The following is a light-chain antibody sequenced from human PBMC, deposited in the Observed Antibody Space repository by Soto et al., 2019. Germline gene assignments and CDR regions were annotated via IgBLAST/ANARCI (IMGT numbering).Light chain of an antibody. CDR2: LKS. J-gene: IGKJ2*01. Sequence: DIVMTQSPDSLAVSLGERATINCKSSQSVLYSSNNENYLAWYQQKPGQPPKLLIYLKSARESGVPDRFSGSGSGTDFTLTISSLQAEDVAVYYCQQYYSSPPTFGQGTKLEIK. CDR3: QQYYSSPPT. CDR1: QSVLYSSNNENY. V-gene: IGKV4-1*01.